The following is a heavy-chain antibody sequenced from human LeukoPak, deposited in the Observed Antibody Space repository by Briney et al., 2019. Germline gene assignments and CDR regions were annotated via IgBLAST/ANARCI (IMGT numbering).Heavy chain of an antibody. D-gene: IGHD1-26*01. V-gene: IGHV4-61*02. CDR1: GGSISSGTYY. CDR2: IYTSGST. CDR3: ARDLFGYYGFDY. J-gene: IGHJ4*02. Sequence: PSETLSLTCTVSGGSISSGTYYWSWIRQPAGKGLEWIGRIYTSGSTNYNPSLKSRVTISVDTSKNQFSLKLSSVTAADTAVYYCARDLFGYYGFDYWGQGTLVTVSS.